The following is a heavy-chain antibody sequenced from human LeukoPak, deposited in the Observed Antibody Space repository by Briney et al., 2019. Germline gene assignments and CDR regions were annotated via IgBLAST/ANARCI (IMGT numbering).Heavy chain of an antibody. CDR2: ISAYNGNT. J-gene: IGHJ4*02. V-gene: IGHV1-18*01. Sequence: GASVKVSCKAFGYTFTSYGISWVQQAPGQGLEWMGWISAYNGNTNYAQKLQGRVTMTTDTSTSTAYMELRSLRSDDTAVYYCARGVYYYGSGSHLDYWGQGTLVTVSS. CDR1: GYTFTSYG. D-gene: IGHD3-10*01. CDR3: ARGVYYYGSGSHLDY.